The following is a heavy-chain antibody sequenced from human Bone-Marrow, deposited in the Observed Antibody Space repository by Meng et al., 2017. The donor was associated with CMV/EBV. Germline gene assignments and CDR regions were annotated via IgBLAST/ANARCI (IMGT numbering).Heavy chain of an antibody. CDR2: ISWDGDST. CDR1: GFNFDRYP. D-gene: IGHD6-13*01. J-gene: IGHJ4*02. V-gene: IGHV3-43D*03. Sequence: GESLKISCAASGFNFDRYPMHWVRQVPGKGLEWVSLISWDGDSTYYADSVVGRFTVSRDNSKNSLYLQMDSLRPEDTALYYCAKDRQSASSCLDHWGQGTLVPVSS. CDR3: AKDRQSASSCLDH.